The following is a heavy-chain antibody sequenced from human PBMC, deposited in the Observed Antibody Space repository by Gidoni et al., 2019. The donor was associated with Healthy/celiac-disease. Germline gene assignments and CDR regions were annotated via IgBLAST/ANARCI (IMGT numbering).Heavy chain of an antibody. CDR2: ISYDGSNK. V-gene: IGHV3-30-3*01. Sequence: QVQLVESGGGVVHPGRSVRLSCAASGFNVSSYAMHWVRQAPGKGLEGGAFISYDGSNKYYAASVKGRFTISRDNSKNTLYLQMNSLRAEDTAVYYCARDPHSSGWFDFDYWGQGTLVTVSS. D-gene: IGHD6-19*01. CDR3: ARDPHSSGWFDFDY. CDR1: GFNVSSYA. J-gene: IGHJ4*02.